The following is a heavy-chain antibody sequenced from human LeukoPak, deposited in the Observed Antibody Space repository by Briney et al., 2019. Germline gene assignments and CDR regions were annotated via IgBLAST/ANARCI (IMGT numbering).Heavy chain of an antibody. CDR1: GFTFSSYS. J-gene: IGHJ3*02. V-gene: IGHV3-21*01. Sequence: PGGSLRLSCAASGFTFSSYSMNWVRQAPGKGLEWVSCISSSSSYIYYADSVKGRFTISRDNAKNSLYLQMNSLRAEDTAVYYCASTYCGGDCPPGDDAFDIWGQGTMVTVSS. CDR2: ISSSSSYI. D-gene: IGHD2-21*02. CDR3: ASTYCGGDCPPGDDAFDI.